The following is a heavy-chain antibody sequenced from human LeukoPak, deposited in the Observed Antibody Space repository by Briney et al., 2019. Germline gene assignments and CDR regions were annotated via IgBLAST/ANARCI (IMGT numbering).Heavy chain of an antibody. CDR2: ISYDGSNK. CDR3: AKDIFDWNYGLDY. J-gene: IGHJ4*02. D-gene: IGHD1-7*01. CDR1: GFTFSSYS. Sequence: GGSLRLSCAASGFTFSSYSMNWVRQAPGKGLEWVAVISYDGSNKYYADSVKGRFTISRDNSKNTLYLQMNSLRAEDTAVYYCAKDIFDWNYGLDYWGQGTLVTVSS. V-gene: IGHV3-30*18.